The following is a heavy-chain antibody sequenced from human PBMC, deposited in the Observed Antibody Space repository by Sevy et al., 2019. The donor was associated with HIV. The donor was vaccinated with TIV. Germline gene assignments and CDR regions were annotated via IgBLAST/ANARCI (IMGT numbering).Heavy chain of an antibody. CDR2: ISGYNGNT. CDR1: GYTFTTYG. V-gene: IGHV1-18*01. J-gene: IGHJ6*02. D-gene: IGHD3-3*01. Sequence: ASVKVFCKASGYTFTTYGISWVRQAPGQGLEWMGWISGYNGNTNYAQKFQGRVTMTTDTSTTTAYMELRSLRSDDTAVYYCARDRQITIFGVVTGTGIDVRGQGTTVTVSS. CDR3: ARDRQITIFGVVTGTGIDV.